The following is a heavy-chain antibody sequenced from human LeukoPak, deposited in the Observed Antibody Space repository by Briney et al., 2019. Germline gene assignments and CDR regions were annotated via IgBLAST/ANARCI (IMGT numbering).Heavy chain of an antibody. CDR3: ATDRLGTIFDY. D-gene: IGHD2-2*01. CDR1: GYTFTSFD. V-gene: IGHV1-8*01. Sequence: ASVKVSCKASGYTFTSFDINWVRQAPGQGLEWMRWMNPNSGNTGYAQKFQGRVTMTEDTSTDTAYMELSSLRSEDTAVYYCATDRLGTIFDYWGQGTLVTVSS. J-gene: IGHJ4*02. CDR2: MNPNSGNT.